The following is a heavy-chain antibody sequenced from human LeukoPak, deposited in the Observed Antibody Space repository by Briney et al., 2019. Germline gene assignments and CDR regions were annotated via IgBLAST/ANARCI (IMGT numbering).Heavy chain of an antibody. CDR3: ARLGGLNCGGGTCCADPDI. J-gene: IGHJ3*02. Sequence: SETLSLTCIVSGGSIGNNIYYWGWIRQPPGKGLECIGSIYYTGNTYYNPSLKSRVTISVDTSKNHFSLKLTSVTAADTAVYYCARLGGLNCGGGTCCADPDIWGQGTMVTVSS. V-gene: IGHV4-39*02. D-gene: IGHD2-15*01. CDR2: IYYTGNT. CDR1: GGSIGNNIYY.